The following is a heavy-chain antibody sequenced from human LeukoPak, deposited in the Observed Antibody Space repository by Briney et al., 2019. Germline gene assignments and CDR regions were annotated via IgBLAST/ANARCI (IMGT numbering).Heavy chain of an antibody. CDR2: IKQDGSEK. CDR1: GFTFSSYW. CDR3: ARIYNNGWSRNFDF. Sequence: GGSLRLSCAASGFTFSSYWMSWVRQAPGKGLEWVANIKQDGSEKYYVDSVKGRFTISRDNAKNSLYLQMNSLKTDDTAVYYCARIYNNGWSRNFDFWGQGTVVTVSS. D-gene: IGHD6-19*01. V-gene: IGHV3-7*03. J-gene: IGHJ4*02.